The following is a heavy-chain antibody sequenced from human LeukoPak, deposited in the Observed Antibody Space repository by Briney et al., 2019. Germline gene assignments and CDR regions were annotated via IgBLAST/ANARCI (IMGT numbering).Heavy chain of an antibody. CDR3: ARFDGATVG. V-gene: IGHV1-2*02. D-gene: IGHD4-23*01. J-gene: IGHJ4*02. CDR1: GYTFTDYY. CDR2: INPNGGGT. Sequence: GASVKVSCKASGYTFTDYYMHWVRQAPGRGLEWMGWINPNGGGTDYAQKFQGRVTMTRDTSISTAYMDLSRLRSDDTAVYYCARFDGATVGWGQGTLVTVSS.